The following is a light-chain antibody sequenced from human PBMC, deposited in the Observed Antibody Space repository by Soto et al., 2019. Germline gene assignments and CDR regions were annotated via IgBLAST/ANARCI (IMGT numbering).Light chain of an antibody. CDR2: EVS. V-gene: IGLV2-14*01. J-gene: IGLJ2*01. CDR1: SSDVGGYAY. Sequence: QSALTQPASVSGSPGQSITISCTGTSSDVGGYAYVSWYQQYPDKAPKLVISEVSNRPSGVSPRFSGSRSGNTASLTISGLHAEDEADYYCSSYTSSTTPVFGGGTKLTVL. CDR3: SSYTSSTTPV.